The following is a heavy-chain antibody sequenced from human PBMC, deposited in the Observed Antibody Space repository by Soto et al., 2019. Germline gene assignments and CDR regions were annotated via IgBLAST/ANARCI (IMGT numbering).Heavy chain of an antibody. CDR3: ARGCSSTSCYGGSFDY. J-gene: IGHJ4*02. CDR1: GGSFSGYY. Sequence: RSLTCAVYGGSFSGYYWSWIRQPPGKGLEWIGEINHSGSTNYNPSLKSRVTISVDTSKNQFSLKLSPVTAADTAVYYCARGCSSTSCYGGSFDYWGQGTLVTVS. V-gene: IGHV4-34*01. CDR2: INHSGST. D-gene: IGHD2-2*01.